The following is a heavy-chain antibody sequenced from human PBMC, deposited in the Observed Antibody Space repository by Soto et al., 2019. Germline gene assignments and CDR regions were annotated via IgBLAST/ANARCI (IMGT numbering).Heavy chain of an antibody. D-gene: IGHD3-22*01. V-gene: IGHV3-23*01. CDR3: ARDRGYYYDTGATDV. CDR1: GFSFGGHA. CDR2: ISGDDDTT. Sequence: GGSLRLSCAASGFSFGGHAMGWVRQAPAKGLEWVSGISGDDDTTYYADSVKGRFAISRDNSKNTLYLQMTSLRAEDTAVYYCARDRGYYYDTGATDVWGQGTTVTVSS. J-gene: IGHJ6*02.